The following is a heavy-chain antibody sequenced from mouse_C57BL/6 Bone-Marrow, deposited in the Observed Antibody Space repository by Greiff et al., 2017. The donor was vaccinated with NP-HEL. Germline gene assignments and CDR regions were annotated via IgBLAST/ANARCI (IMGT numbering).Heavy chain of an antibody. V-gene: IGHV1-64*01. CDR1: GYTFTSYW. J-gene: IGHJ2*01. D-gene: IGHD3-1*01. Sequence: LQQPGAELVKPGASVKLSCKASGYTFTSYWMHWVKQRPGQGLEWIGMIHPNSGSTNYNEKFKSKATLTVDKSSSTAYMQLSSLTSEDSAVYYCARRGYGSRADYWGQGTTLTVSS. CDR2: IHPNSGST. CDR3: ARRGYGSRADY.